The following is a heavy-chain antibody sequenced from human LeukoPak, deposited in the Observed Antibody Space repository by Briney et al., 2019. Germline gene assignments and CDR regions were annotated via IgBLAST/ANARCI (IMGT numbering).Heavy chain of an antibody. Sequence: SETLSLTRTVSSGSISSSSYYWGWIRQPPGKGLEWIGTIYYSGSTYYNPSLKSRVTISVDTSKNQFSLKLRSVTAADTAVYYCATGYTSNCPYNWGQGTLVTVSS. J-gene: IGHJ4*02. CDR2: IYYSGST. D-gene: IGHD6-13*01. V-gene: IGHV4-39*01. CDR1: SGSISSSSYY. CDR3: ATGYTSNCPYN.